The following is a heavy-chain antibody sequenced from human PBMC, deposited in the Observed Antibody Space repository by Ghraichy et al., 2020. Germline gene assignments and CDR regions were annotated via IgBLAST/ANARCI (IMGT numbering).Heavy chain of an antibody. CDR3: ASRGGRYYDHHYYGMDV. Sequence: GGSLRLSCAASGVGFRSYWMSWVRQAPGKGLEWVANIKHDGSEKYYVDSVKGRFTISRDNAKNSLYLQMNSLRAEDTAVYYCASRGGRYYDHHYYGMDVWGQWTTVTVSS. V-gene: IGHV3-7*03. J-gene: IGHJ6*02. CDR2: IKHDGSEK. D-gene: IGHD1-26*01. CDR1: GVGFRSYW.